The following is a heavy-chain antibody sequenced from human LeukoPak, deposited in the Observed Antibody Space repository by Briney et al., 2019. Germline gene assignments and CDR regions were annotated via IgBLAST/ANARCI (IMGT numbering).Heavy chain of an antibody. CDR1: GYTFIGHY. CDR3: ARIMEYYDFTPRGFDI. D-gene: IGHD3/OR15-3a*01. V-gene: IGHV1-2*02. Sequence: ASVKVSCKASGYTFIGHYIHWVRQAPGQGLEWMGWMNPDSGGTNYAQKFQDRVTMNRDTSITTAYMELSRLTSDDTAIYYCARIMEYYDFTPRGFDIWGQGTMVAVSS. J-gene: IGHJ3*02. CDR2: MNPDSGGT.